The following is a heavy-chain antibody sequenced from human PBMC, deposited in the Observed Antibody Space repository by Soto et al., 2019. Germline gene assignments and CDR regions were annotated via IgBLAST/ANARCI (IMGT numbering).Heavy chain of an antibody. CDR3: ARGVKDSYVYYYYGMDV. CDR2: IYSGGNT. V-gene: IGHV3-53*01. D-gene: IGHD3-10*02. Sequence: EVQLVESGGGLIQPGGSLRLSCAASGFTVSRNYMNWVGQAPGKGLEWVSGIYSGGNTYYADSVKGRFTISRDNSKNTLYLQMNSLRDDDTAVYYCARGVKDSYVYYYYGMDVWGQGTTVTVSS. CDR1: GFTVSRNY. J-gene: IGHJ6*02.